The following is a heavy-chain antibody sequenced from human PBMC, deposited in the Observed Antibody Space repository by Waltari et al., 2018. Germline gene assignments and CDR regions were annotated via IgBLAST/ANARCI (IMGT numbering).Heavy chain of an antibody. CDR2: IYPGDSDT. CDR3: ARQIRMAAAGTLSWFDH. CDR1: GYYFTTYW. J-gene: IGHJ5*02. Sequence: EVQLVQSGTGVKKPGESLRLSCQGSGYYFTTYWIGWVRQMPGKGLEWMGMIYPGDSDTTYSPSFQGQVTISADKSTNTAYRQWSSLKASDTAMYYCARQIRMAAAGTLSWFDHWGQGSLVTVSS. V-gene: IGHV5-51*01. D-gene: IGHD6-13*01.